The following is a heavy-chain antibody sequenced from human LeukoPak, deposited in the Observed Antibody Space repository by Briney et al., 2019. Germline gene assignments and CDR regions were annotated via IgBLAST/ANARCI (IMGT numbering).Heavy chain of an antibody. V-gene: IGHV3-30*18. CDR1: GFTFSSYG. Sequence: PGRSLRLSCAASGFTFSSYGMHWVRQAPGKGLEWVAVISYDGSNKYYADSVKGRFTISRDDSKNTLYLQMNSLGAEDTAVYYCAKGTDSRPFDYWGQGTLVTVSS. CDR2: ISYDGSNK. CDR3: AKGTDSRPFDY. J-gene: IGHJ4*02.